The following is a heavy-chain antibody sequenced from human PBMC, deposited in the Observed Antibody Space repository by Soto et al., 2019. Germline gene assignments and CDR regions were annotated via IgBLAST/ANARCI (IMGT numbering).Heavy chain of an antibody. J-gene: IGHJ4*02. CDR3: AKRRGAGGHFDY. V-gene: IGHV3-23*01. Sequence: GGSLRLCCAASGFTFSSYAMGWVRQGPGKGLEWVAVVSIGGSTHYADSVRGRFTISRDNSKNTLSLQMNSLTAEDTAVYFCAKRRGAGGHFDYWGQGALVTVSS. CDR1: GFTFSSYA. D-gene: IGHD2-15*01. CDR2: VSIGGST.